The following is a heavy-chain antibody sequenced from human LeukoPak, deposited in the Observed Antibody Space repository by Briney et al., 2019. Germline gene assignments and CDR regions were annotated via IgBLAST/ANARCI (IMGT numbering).Heavy chain of an antibody. V-gene: IGHV4-39*07. CDR2: IYYSGST. Sequence: SETLSLTCTVSGGSISSSSYYWGWIHQPPGKGLEWIVSIYYSGSTYYNPSLKSRVTISVDTSKNQFSLKLSSVTAADTAVYYCARDLGYCSSTSCLHDAFDIWGQGTMVTVSS. CDR1: GGSISSSSYY. CDR3: ARDLGYCSSTSCLHDAFDI. J-gene: IGHJ3*02. D-gene: IGHD2-2*01.